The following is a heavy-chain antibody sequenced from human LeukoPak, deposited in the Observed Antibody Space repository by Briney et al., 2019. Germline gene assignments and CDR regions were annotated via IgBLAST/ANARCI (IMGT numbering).Heavy chain of an antibody. J-gene: IGHJ6*03. D-gene: IGHD2-15*01. CDR2: IIPIFGTA. CDR1: GGTLSSYA. Sequence: SVKVSCKASGGTLSSYAISWVRQAPGQGLEWMGGIIPIFGTANYAQKFQGRVTITTDESTSTAYMELSSLRSEDTAVYNCASHADCSGGSCYYYYMDVWGKGTTVTVSS. V-gene: IGHV1-69*05. CDR3: ASHADCSGGSCYYYYMDV.